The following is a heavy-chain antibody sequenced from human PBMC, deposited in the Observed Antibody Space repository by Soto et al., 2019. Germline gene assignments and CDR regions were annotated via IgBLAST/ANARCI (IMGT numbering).Heavy chain of an antibody. Sequence: SGGSLRLSCAASGFTFSSYAMSWVRQAPGKGLEWVSAISGSGGSTYYADSVKGRFTISRDNSKNTLYLQMNSLRAEDTAVYYCAKSLYSTHDPFDYWGQGTLVTVSS. D-gene: IGHD4-4*01. CDR1: GFTFSSYA. CDR3: AKSLYSTHDPFDY. J-gene: IGHJ4*02. CDR2: ISGSGGST. V-gene: IGHV3-23*01.